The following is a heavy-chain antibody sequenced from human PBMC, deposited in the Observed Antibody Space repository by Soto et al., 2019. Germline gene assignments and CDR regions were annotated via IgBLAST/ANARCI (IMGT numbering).Heavy chain of an antibody. D-gene: IGHD3-3*01. J-gene: IGHJ3*02. CDR3: AGGGGVGVAGSAAFDM. CDR2: INPATGAA. Sequence: QLHLVQSGAVVKKPGASVTVSCSASGYPVTAYYMHWVRQAPGRGLEWMGGINPATGAAKYTQTFPGEVTLARGTAPGNGFQEPRGPTSEEHAGFLRAGGGGVGVAGSAAFDMWGQGTLVTVSS. V-gene: IGHV1-2*02. CDR1: GYPVTAYY.